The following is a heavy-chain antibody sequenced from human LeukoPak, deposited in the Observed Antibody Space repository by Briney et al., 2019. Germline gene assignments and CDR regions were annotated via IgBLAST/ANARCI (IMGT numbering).Heavy chain of an antibody. V-gene: IGHV3-23*01. Sequence: GGSLRLSCAASGFTFSNYAVSWVRQAPGRGLEWVSAISGSSGLTYYADSVKGRFTISRGNSKNTLFLQMNSLRGEDTAVYYCARTVLRFLEWLASSRDNWFDPWGQGTLVTVSS. D-gene: IGHD3-3*01. CDR1: GFTFSNYA. J-gene: IGHJ5*02. CDR2: ISGSSGLT. CDR3: ARTVLRFLEWLASSRDNWFDP.